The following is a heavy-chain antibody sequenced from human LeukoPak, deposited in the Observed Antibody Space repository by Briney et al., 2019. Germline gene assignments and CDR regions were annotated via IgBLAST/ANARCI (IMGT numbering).Heavy chain of an antibody. Sequence: GGSLRLSCAASGFTFESYWMAWVRQAPGKGLERVAHIKEGGSETYYVDSVKGRFTISRDNAKSSLYLQMNGLRVEDTAIYYCARGGSRGSFDNWGQGALVTVSS. J-gene: IGHJ4*02. D-gene: IGHD1-26*01. CDR1: GFTFESYW. V-gene: IGHV3-7*04. CDR3: ARGGSRGSFDN. CDR2: IKEGGSET.